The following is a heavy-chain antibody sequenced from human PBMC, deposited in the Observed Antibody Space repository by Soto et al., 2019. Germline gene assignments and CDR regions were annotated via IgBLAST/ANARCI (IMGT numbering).Heavy chain of an antibody. V-gene: IGHV3-74*01. CDR3: VRGGYSGSYYRYF. J-gene: IGHJ4*02. CDR1: GFTFSNYW. CDR2: IDRDGATT. Sequence: EEQLVESGGGLIQPGGSLTLSCAASGFTFSNYWMNWVRQVPGKGLVWVSRIDRDGATTSYADSVKGRFTISRDNARNRLYLQMISLRVEDTAVYYCVRGGYSGSYYRYFWGQGTLVTVSS. D-gene: IGHD1-26*01.